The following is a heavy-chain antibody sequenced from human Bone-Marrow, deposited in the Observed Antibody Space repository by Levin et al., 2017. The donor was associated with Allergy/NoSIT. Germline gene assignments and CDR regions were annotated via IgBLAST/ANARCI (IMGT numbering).Heavy chain of an antibody. V-gene: IGHV4-59*01. CDR3: ARHLREGDIHWFDP. J-gene: IGHJ5*02. Sequence: PSETLSLTCTLSGDSISSYYWSWIRQPPGKGLEWIGYIYYTGSTNYNPSLKSRVTISVDTSKNQFSLKLNSVTAADTAVYYCARHLREGDIHWFDPWGQGTLVTVSS. CDR1: GDSISSYY. CDR2: IYYTGST. D-gene: IGHD2-15*01.